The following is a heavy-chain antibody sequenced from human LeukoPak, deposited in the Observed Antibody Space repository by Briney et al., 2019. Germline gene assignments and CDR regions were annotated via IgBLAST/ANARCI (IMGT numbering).Heavy chain of an antibody. CDR1: GDSINRDSYY. D-gene: IGHD2-15*01. CDR2: IYYTGST. Sequence: SETLSLTCSVTGDSINRDSYYWGWIRQPPGKGLEWIGTIYYTGSTNYNPSLKSRVTISVDTSKNQFSLKLSSVTAADTAVYYCARVAAKTVDYWGQGTLVTVSS. J-gene: IGHJ4*02. V-gene: IGHV4-39*07. CDR3: ARVAAKTVDY.